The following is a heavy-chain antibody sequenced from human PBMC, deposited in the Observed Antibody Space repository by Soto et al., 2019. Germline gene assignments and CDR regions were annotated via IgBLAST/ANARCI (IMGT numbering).Heavy chain of an antibody. J-gene: IGHJ4*02. D-gene: IGHD6-19*01. Sequence: EVQLVESGGGLVKPGGSLRLSCAASGFTFSSYSMNWVRQAPGKGLEWVSSISSSSSYIYYADSVKGRFTISRDNAKNSLYLQMNSLRDEDTAVYYCARDSSGSSLFDYWGQGTLVTVSS. CDR2: ISSSSSYI. V-gene: IGHV3-21*01. CDR1: GFTFSSYS. CDR3: ARDSSGSSLFDY.